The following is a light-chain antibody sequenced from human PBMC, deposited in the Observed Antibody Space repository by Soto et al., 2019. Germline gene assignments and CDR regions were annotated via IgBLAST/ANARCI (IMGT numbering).Light chain of an antibody. CDR2: EVS. CDR3: SSYTSSGTL. CDR1: SSDVGSYNY. J-gene: IGLJ1*01. V-gene: IGLV2-14*01. Sequence: QSALTQPASVSGSPGQSITISCTGTSSDVGSYNYDSWYQQHPGKAPKLMIYEVSNRPSGVSSRFSGSKSGNTASLTISGLQAEDEADYYCSSYTSSGTLFGTGTKLTVL.